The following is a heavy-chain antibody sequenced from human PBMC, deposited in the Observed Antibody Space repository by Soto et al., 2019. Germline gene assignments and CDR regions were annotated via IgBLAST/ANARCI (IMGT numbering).Heavy chain of an antibody. CDR3: VRVGPCITSSCYGNWFDP. CDR1: GFTFSTYW. CDR2: INNEGSHT. Sequence: EVQLVESGGGLVQPGGSLRLSCAASGFTFSTYWMHWVRQVPGKGLVWVSRINNEGSHTDYADSVKGRFNISRDNVKNTLYLEMHSLRAEDTAVSFCVRVGPCITSSCYGNWFDPWGQGTLVTVSS. V-gene: IGHV3-74*01. D-gene: IGHD2-2*01. J-gene: IGHJ5*02.